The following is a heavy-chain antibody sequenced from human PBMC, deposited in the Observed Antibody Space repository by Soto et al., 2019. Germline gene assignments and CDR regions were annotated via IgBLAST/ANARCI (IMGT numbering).Heavy chain of an antibody. Sequence: SETLSLTCTVSGGSISSYYWSWIRQPPGKGLEWIGYIYYSGSTNYNPSLKSRVTISVDTSKNQFSLKLSSVTAADTAVYYCARQGGSAAGTYFDYWGQGTLVTVSS. V-gene: IGHV4-59*08. CDR3: ARQGGSAAGTYFDY. J-gene: IGHJ4*02. CDR2: IYYSGST. D-gene: IGHD6-13*01. CDR1: GGSISSYY.